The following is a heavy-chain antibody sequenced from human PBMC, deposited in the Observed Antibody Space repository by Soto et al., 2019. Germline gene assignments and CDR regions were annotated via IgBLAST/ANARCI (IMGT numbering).Heavy chain of an antibody. CDR1: GFTFNNYG. CDR3: VKLMFDHDSSGFSGDY. J-gene: IGHJ4*02. V-gene: IGHV3-30*18. CDR2: ISFQGTND. Sequence: QVHLVESGGGVVQPGGSLRLSCAGSGFTFNNYGMYWVRQAPGKGLEWWAFISFQGTNDYYAEAVKGRFTISKDYSKNTLFLQMNSLRADDTAMYYCVKLMFDHDSSGFSGDYWGQGTLVTVS. D-gene: IGHD3-22*01.